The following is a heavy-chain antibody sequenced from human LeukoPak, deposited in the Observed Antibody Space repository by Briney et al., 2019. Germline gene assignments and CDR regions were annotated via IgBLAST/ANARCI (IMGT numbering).Heavy chain of an antibody. CDR2: ISTSSSYI. Sequence: GGSLRLSCAASGFTFSSYSMNWVRQAPGKGLEWVSFISTSSSYIHYADSVKGRFTISRDNAKNSLYLQMNSLRAEDTAVYYCARALPGYYYDSSGYYYAATGPNDYWGQGTLVTVSS. D-gene: IGHD3-22*01. CDR3: ARALPGYYYDSSGYYYAATGPNDY. CDR1: GFTFSSYS. J-gene: IGHJ4*02. V-gene: IGHV3-21*01.